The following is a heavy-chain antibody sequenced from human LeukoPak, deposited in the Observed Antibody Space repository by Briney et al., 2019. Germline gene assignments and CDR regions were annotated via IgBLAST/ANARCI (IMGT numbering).Heavy chain of an antibody. Sequence: GGSLRLSCTASGFTFRSYALSWVRQAPGKGLEWVSATTGSGDKLFYADSVKGRFSISRDNSKNTVYLQMNTLRAEDTAVYYCARGKRSVYIMITFGGLTGLDVWGQGTTVTVSS. CDR1: GFTFRSYA. J-gene: IGHJ6*02. CDR2: TTGSGDKL. CDR3: ARGKRSVYIMITFGGLTGLDV. V-gene: IGHV3-23*01. D-gene: IGHD3-16*01.